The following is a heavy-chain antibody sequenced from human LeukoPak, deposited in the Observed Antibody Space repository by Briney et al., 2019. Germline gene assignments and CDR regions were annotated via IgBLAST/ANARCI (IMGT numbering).Heavy chain of an antibody. CDR2: ILPILKTA. CDR3: ARCLGYCGGDNCSFTILDH. J-gene: IGHJ4*02. D-gene: IGHD2-21*01. V-gene: IGHV1-69*05. CDR1: GGTFITYA. Sequence: GASVKVSCKASGGTFITYALNWVRQAPGQGLEWMGGILPILKTANYAPKFQGRVTFTTDESTSTAYMELDSLTSEDTAVYYCARCLGYCGGDNCSFTILDHWGLGTLVTVSS.